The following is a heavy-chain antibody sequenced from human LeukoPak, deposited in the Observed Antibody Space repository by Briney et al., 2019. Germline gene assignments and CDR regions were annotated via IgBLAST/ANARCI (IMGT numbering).Heavy chain of an antibody. V-gene: IGHV4-39*01. CDR2: IYYSGST. D-gene: IGHD6-13*01. J-gene: IGHJ5*02. Sequence: PSETLSLTCTVSGGSISSSSYYWGWIRQPPGKGLEWIGSIYYSGSTYYNPSHKSRVTISVDTSKNQFSLKLSSVTAADTAVYYCARLESAAAGIDWFDPWGQGTLVTVSS. CDR1: GGSISSSSYY. CDR3: ARLESAAAGIDWFDP.